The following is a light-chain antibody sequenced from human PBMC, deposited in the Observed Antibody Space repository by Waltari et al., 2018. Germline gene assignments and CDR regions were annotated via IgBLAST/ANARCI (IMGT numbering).Light chain of an antibody. CDR1: QSVRNN. Sequence: EIVMTQSPATLSVSPGERATLSCRASQSVRNNLVWYQQKPGQAPRLLIYGASTRVTGIPARFSGSGSGTEFTLTISSLQSEDFAVYYCQQYNNWPPCTFGQGTKVEIK. CDR3: QQYNNWPPCT. CDR2: GAS. V-gene: IGKV3-15*01. J-gene: IGKJ1*01.